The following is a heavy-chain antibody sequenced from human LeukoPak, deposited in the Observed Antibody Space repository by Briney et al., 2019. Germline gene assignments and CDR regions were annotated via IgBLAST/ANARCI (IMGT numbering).Heavy chain of an antibody. CDR3: ASDPDGSTVSFHY. Sequence: GGSLRLSCAASGFTFSSYALSWVRQAPGKGLEWVSVISGSGGTTYYADSVKGRFTISRDNAKNSLYLQMNSLRAEDTAVYYCASDPDGSTVSFHYWGQGTLVTVSS. D-gene: IGHD4-11*01. V-gene: IGHV3-23*01. CDR2: ISGSGGTT. J-gene: IGHJ4*02. CDR1: GFTFSSYA.